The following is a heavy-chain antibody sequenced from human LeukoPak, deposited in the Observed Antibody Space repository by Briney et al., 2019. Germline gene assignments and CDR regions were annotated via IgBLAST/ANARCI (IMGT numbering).Heavy chain of an antibody. Sequence: GGSLRLSCAAPGFTFSNFAMTWVRQAPGEGLEWVSSIVGSSSTYYADSLKGRFTISRDNAKNSLYLQMNSLRAEDTAVYYCARIGAGSSRDYWGQGTLVTVSS. CDR2: IVGSSST. V-gene: IGHV3-21*01. J-gene: IGHJ4*02. CDR3: ARIGAGSSRDY. D-gene: IGHD6-13*01. CDR1: GFTFSNFA.